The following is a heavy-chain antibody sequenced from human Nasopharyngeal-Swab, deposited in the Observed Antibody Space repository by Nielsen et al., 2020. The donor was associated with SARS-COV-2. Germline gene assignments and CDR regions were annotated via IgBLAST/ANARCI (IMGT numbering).Heavy chain of an antibody. CDR3: AREWYSSGWYGV. CDR1: GGSFSGYY. J-gene: IGHJ4*02. D-gene: IGHD6-19*01. CDR2: INHSGST. V-gene: IGHV4-34*01. Sequence: SETLSLTCAVYGGSFSGYYWSWIRQPPGKGLEWIGEINHSGSTNYNPSLKSRVTISVDTSKNQFSLKLGSVTAADTAVYYCAREWYSSGWYGVWGQGTLVTVSS.